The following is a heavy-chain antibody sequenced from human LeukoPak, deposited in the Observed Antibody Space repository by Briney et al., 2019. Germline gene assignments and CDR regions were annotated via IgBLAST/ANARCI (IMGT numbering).Heavy chain of an antibody. D-gene: IGHD4-11*01. J-gene: IGHJ4*02. CDR1: GFTFGSYSMN. CDR2: IYYSGST. CDR3: ARRTHYSNCAFDY. V-gene: IGHV4-39*01. Sequence: KPGGSLRLSCVASGFTFGSYSMNWVRQAPGKGLEWIGSIYYSGSTYYNPSLKSRVTISVDTSKNQFSLKLSSVTAADTAVYYCARRTHYSNCAFDYWGQGTLVTVSS.